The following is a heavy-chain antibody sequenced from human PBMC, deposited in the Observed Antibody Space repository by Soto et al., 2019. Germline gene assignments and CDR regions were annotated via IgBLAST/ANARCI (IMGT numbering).Heavy chain of an antibody. CDR1: GYTFTSYG. CDR2: ISAYNGNT. D-gene: IGHD4-17*01. V-gene: IGHV1-18*01. CDR3: AREYGHYGMDV. Sequence: ASVKVSCKASGYTFTSYGISWMRQAPGQGLEWMVWISAYNGNTNYAQKLQGRVTMTTDTSTSTAYIELRSLRSDDTAVYYCAREYGHYGMDVWGQGTTVTVSS. J-gene: IGHJ6*02.